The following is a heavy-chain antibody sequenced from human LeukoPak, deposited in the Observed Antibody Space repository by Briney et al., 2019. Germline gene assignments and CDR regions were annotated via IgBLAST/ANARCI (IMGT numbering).Heavy chain of an antibody. CDR1: GFTFTTYA. CDR2: IYHSGST. D-gene: IGHD3-10*01. J-gene: IGHJ5*02. CDR3: ARTIRGVRGVIDWFDP. Sequence: GSLRLSCAASGFTFTTYAMSWVRQAPEKGLEWIGSIYHSGSTYYNPSLKSRVTISVDTSKNQFSLKLSSVTAADTAVYYCARTIRGVRGVIDWFDPWGQGTLVTVSS. V-gene: IGHV4-38-2*01.